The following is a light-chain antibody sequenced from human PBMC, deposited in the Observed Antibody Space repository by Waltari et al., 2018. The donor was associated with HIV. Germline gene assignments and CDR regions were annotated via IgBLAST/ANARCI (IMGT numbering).Light chain of an antibody. J-gene: IGLJ1*01. CDR3: CSYAGSYTYV. V-gene: IGLV2-11*01. CDR2: DVN. Sequence: QSALTQPRSVSGSPGQSVTISCTGTSSDVGAYNYVSWYQQHPGKAPKLMIYDVNKRPSGVPDRFSGSKSGNTASLTISGLQAEDEAYYYCCSYAGSYTYVFGTGTKVTVL. CDR1: SSDVGAYNY.